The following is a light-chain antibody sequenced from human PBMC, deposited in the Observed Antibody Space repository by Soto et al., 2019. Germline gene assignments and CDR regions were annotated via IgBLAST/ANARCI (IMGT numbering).Light chain of an antibody. CDR2: DAS. V-gene: IGKV3-11*01. Sequence: EIVLTQSPATLSLSPGDRATLSCRASQTVSTYLAWYQQKPGQAPRLLIYDASNRATGIPARFSGSGSGTDFTLTISSLEPEDFAFYYCQQRSNWPPPITFGQGTRLEIK. CDR3: QQRSNWPPPIT. CDR1: QTVSTY. J-gene: IGKJ5*01.